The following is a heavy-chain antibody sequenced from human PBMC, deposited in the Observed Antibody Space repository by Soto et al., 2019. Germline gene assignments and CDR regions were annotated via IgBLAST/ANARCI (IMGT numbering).Heavy chain of an antibody. V-gene: IGHV3-9*01. D-gene: IGHD2-15*01. J-gene: IGHJ3*02. CDR2: ISWNSDSI. CDR3: ANAEVVAASTDAFDI. Sequence: EVQLVESGGTLVQPGRSLRLSCAASGFNFHDYAMQWVRQAPGKGLEWVSGISWNSDSIGYADFVQGRFTISRDNVKNSLYLPMDRLRPEDTALYYCANAEVVAASTDAFDIWGQGTMVTVSS. CDR1: GFNFHDYA.